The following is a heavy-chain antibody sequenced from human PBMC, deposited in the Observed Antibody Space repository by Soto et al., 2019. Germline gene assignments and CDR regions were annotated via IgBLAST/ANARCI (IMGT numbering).Heavy chain of an antibody. Sequence: QVQLVQSGAEVKKPGASVKVSCQASGYNFFSYGIGWVRQAPGQGLEWMGWISDYKGNTYYAQKFQGRVTMTTDRAAITAYMDLRSLKSDDTAVYYCARVPISGDYDILTGEIDFRGQGTRVTFSS. CDR3: ARVPISGDYDILTGEIDF. CDR1: GYNFFSYG. CDR2: ISDYKGNT. V-gene: IGHV1-18*01. D-gene: IGHD3-9*01. J-gene: IGHJ4*02.